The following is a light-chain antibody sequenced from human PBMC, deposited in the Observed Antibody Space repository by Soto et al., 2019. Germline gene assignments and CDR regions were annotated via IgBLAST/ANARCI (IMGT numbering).Light chain of an antibody. CDR3: QEFNNFWT. Sequence: DVHMSQSPSTLSASVGYRVTITCRASQSISSWSAWYQQKPVKAPKFLIYDASTLEDGVPSRLSGSGSGTEFTLTINSLQPDDFSTYYCQEFNNFWTFGQGTKVDIK. J-gene: IGKJ1*01. V-gene: IGKV1-5*01. CDR2: DAS. CDR1: QSISSW.